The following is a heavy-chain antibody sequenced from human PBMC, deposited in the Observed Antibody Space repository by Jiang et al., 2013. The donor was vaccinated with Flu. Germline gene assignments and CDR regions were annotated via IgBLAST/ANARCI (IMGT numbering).Heavy chain of an antibody. Sequence: VKFSCKTSGYTFTNYAMHWVRQAPGQRPECMGWINAGTGNTEYSQKFQGRVTITRDTSASTVYMELSSLRFEDTAIYYCVREEKSAFDIWGQGTMVTVSS. CDR1: GYTFTNYA. CDR2: INAGTGNT. V-gene: IGHV1-3*01. J-gene: IGHJ3*02. CDR3: VREEKSAFDI.